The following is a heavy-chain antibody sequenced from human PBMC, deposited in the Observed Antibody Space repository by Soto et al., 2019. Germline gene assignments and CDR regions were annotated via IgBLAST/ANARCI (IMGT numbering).Heavy chain of an antibody. D-gene: IGHD1-7*01. CDR2: IYYSGST. Sequence: SETLSLTCTVSGGSISSGDYYWSWIRQPPGKGLEWIGYIYYSGSTYYNPSLKSRVTISVDTSKNQFSLKLSSVTAADTAVYYCASEGTTYNWFDPWGQGTLVTSPQ. J-gene: IGHJ5*02. CDR1: GGSISSGDYY. V-gene: IGHV4-30-4*01. CDR3: ASEGTTYNWFDP.